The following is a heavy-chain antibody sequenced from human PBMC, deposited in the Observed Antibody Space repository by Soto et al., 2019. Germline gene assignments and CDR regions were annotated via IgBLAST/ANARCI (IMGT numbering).Heavy chain of an antibody. Sequence: QVKLQESGPGLVKPSQTLSLTCPVSGGSISSGGYYWSWIRQHPGKGLEGIGYIYYSGSTYYNPPLKSRVTISVDTSKNQFSLKLSSVTAADTAVYYCARVEDGDYGQAFDYWGQGTLVTVSS. D-gene: IGHD4-17*01. CDR1: GGSISSGGYY. J-gene: IGHJ4*02. V-gene: IGHV4-31*03. CDR2: IYYSGST. CDR3: ARVEDGDYGQAFDY.